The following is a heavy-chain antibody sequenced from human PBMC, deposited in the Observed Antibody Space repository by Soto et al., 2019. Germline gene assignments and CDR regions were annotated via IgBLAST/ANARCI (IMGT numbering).Heavy chain of an antibody. V-gene: IGHV3-30-3*01. D-gene: IGHD2-8*02. CDR3: ARDKSGAFGY. J-gene: IGHJ4*02. Sequence: QVQLVESGGGVVQPGRSLRLSCAASGFTFSSYAMHWVRQAPGKGLEWVAVISYDGSNKYYADSVKGRFTISRDNSKNTLYLQMNSLRAEETAVYYCARDKSGAFGYWGQGTLVTVSS. CDR1: GFTFSSYA. CDR2: ISYDGSNK.